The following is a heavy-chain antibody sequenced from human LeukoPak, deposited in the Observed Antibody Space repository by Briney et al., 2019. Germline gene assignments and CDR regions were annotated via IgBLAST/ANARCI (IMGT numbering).Heavy chain of an antibody. V-gene: IGHV4-61*08. CDR2: IYYSGST. J-gene: IGHJ3*02. Sequence: KASETLSLTCTVSGGSISSGDYYWSWIRQPPGKGLEWIGYIYYSGSTNYNPSLKSRVTISVDTSKNQFSLKLSSVTAADTAVYYCARRANYYVLHDAFDIWGQGTMVTVSS. D-gene: IGHD3-10*02. CDR3: ARRANYYVLHDAFDI. CDR1: GGSISSGDYY.